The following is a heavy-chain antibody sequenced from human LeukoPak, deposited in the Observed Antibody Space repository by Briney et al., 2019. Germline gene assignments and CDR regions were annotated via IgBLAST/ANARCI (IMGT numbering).Heavy chain of an antibody. CDR2: INPSGGST. CDR1: GYTFTSYY. D-gene: IGHD3-22*01. Sequence: ASVKVSCKASGYTFTSYYMHWVRQAPGQGLEWMGIINPSGGSTSYAQKFQGRVTMTRDTSTSTVYMELSRLRSEDTAVYYCARRGDSSGYYSNYYYYGMDVWGQGTTVTVSS. V-gene: IGHV1-46*01. J-gene: IGHJ6*02. CDR3: ARRGDSSGYYSNYYYYGMDV.